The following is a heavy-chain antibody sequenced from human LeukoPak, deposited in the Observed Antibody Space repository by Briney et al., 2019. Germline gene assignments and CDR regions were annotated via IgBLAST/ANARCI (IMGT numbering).Heavy chain of an antibody. Sequence: SETLSLTCTVSGGSISSYYWSWIRQPPGKGLEWIGYIYYSGSTNYNPSLKSRVTISVDTSKNQFSLKLSSVTAADTAVYYCARVRSYSSGWSNYYFDYWGQGTLVTVSS. J-gene: IGHJ4*02. D-gene: IGHD6-19*01. CDR2: IYYSGST. CDR1: GGSISSYY. V-gene: IGHV4-59*01. CDR3: ARVRSYSSGWSNYYFDY.